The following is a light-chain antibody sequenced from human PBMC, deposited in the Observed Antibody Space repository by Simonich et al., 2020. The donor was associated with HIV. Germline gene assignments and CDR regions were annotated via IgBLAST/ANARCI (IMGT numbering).Light chain of an antibody. CDR3: QSYDSSLSGYVV. V-gene: IGLV1-40*01. CDR1: SSNNGAGSD. Sequence: QSVLTQPPSVSGAPGQRVTISCAGSSSNNGAGSDVHWYQQLPGTAPKLLIYGSSDRPAGVPDRFSGSKSGTSASLAITGLQAEDEADYYCQSYDSSLSGYVVFGGGTKLTVL. J-gene: IGLJ2*01. CDR2: GSS.